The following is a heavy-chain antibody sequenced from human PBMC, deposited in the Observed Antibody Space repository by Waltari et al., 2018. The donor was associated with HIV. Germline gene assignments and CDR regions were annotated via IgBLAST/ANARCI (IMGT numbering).Heavy chain of an antibody. CDR3: ARAGVVPALFDL. J-gene: IGHJ2*01. CDR2: VYHSGST. V-gene: IGHV4-38-2*01. D-gene: IGHD2-2*01. CDR1: GNSINSDYN. Sequence: QVQLQESGPGLLKPSETLSLTCVVSGNSINSDYNWGWVRQPPGKGLEWIGSVYHSGSTLHNPSLNSRVTISIGTSKSQFSLKLSSVTAADTAVYYCARAGVVPALFDLWGRGTLVTVSS.